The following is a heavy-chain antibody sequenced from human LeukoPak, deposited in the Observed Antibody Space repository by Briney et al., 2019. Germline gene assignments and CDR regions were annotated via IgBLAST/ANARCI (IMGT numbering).Heavy chain of an antibody. CDR2: IYYSGST. V-gene: IGHV4-39*02. CDR1: GGSISSSSYY. CDR3: ARDLRTVIGWYFDL. D-gene: IGHD4-17*01. Sequence: SETLSLTCTVSGGSISSSSYYWGWIRQPPGKGLEWIGSIYYSGSTYYNPSLKSRVTISVDTSKNQFSLKLSSVTAADTAVYYCARDLRTVIGWYFDLWGRGTLVTVSS. J-gene: IGHJ2*01.